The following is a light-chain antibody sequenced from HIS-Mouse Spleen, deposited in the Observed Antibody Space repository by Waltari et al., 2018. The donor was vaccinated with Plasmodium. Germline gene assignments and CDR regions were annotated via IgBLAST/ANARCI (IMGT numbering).Light chain of an antibody. CDR2: GAS. Sequence: EIVMTQSPATLSVSPGERATLSCRASQSVSSNLAWYLQKPGQAPRPLIYGASTRATGIPARFSGSGSGTEFTLTISSLQSEDFAVYYCQQYNNWSFTFGPGTKVDIK. V-gene: IGKV3-15*01. CDR1: QSVSSN. J-gene: IGKJ3*01. CDR3: QQYNNWSFT.